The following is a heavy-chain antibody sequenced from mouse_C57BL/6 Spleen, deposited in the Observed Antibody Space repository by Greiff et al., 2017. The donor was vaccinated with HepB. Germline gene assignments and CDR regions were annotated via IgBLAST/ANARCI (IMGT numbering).Heavy chain of an antibody. CDR2: IYPSDSET. D-gene: IGHD1-1*01. CDR1: GYTFTSYW. Sequence: QVQLQQPGAELVRPGSSVKLSCKASGYTFTSYWMDWVKQRPGQGLEWIGNIYPSDSETHYNQKFKDKATLTVDKSSSTAYMQLSSLTSEDSAVYYCARGYYYGSSPFDYWGQGTTLTVSS. V-gene: IGHV1-61*01. CDR3: ARGYYYGSSPFDY. J-gene: IGHJ2*01.